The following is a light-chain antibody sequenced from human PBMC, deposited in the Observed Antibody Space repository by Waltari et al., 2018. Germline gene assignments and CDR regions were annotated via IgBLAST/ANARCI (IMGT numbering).Light chain of an antibody. J-gene: IGKJ4*01. V-gene: IGKV1-6*01. Sequence: AIQMTQSPSSLSASVGDRVTITCRASQAIRNNLGWYQQKPGKAPKFLIYGASNLQSGVPSRFGGSGSGTDFTLTISSLQPEDFATYYCLQDYNYPFTFGGGTKVEIK. CDR3: LQDYNYPFT. CDR2: GAS. CDR1: QAIRNN.